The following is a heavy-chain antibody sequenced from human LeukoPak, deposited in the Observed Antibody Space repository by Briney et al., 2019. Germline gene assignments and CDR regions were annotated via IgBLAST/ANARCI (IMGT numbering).Heavy chain of an antibody. J-gene: IGHJ6*03. CDR2: ISAYNGNT. CDR3: ARVAPFYCGGGSCYLDV. V-gene: IGHV1-18*01. D-gene: IGHD2-15*01. Sequence: GASVKVSCKASGYTFTSYGISWVRQAPGQGLEWMGWISAYNGNTNYAQKLQGRVTMTTDTSTSTAYMELRSLRSDDTAVYYCARVAPFYCGGGSCYLDVWGKGTTVTVSS. CDR1: GYTFTSYG.